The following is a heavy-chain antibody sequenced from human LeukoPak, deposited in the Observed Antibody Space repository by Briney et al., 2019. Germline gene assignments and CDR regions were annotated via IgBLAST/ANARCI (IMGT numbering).Heavy chain of an antibody. CDR3: ARLLDNDSSGYPDTFDM. CDR1: GGSISSYY. J-gene: IGHJ3*02. Sequence: SETLSLTCTVSGGSISSYYWSWIRQPPGKGLEWIGYIYYSGSTKYNPSLQSRVTISVDTSESNFSLKLTSVTAADTAVYYCARLLDNDSSGYPDTFDMWGRGTVVIVSS. V-gene: IGHV4-59*01. CDR2: IYYSGST. D-gene: IGHD3-22*01.